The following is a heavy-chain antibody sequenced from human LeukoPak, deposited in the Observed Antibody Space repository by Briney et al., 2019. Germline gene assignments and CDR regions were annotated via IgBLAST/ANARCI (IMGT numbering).Heavy chain of an antibody. V-gene: IGHV4-34*01. Sequence: PSETLSLTCAVYGGSFSGYYWSWIRQPPGKGLEWIGEINHSGSTNYNPSLKSRVTISVDTSKNQFSLKLSSVTAADTAVYYCARGKRGSLHSSWGWFDPWGQGTLVTVSS. CDR3: ARGKRGSLHSSWGWFDP. D-gene: IGHD6-13*01. CDR1: GGSFSGYY. CDR2: INHSGST. J-gene: IGHJ5*02.